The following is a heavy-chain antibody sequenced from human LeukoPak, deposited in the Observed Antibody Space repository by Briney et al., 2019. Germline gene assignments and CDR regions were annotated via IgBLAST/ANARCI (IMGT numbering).Heavy chain of an antibody. CDR1: GFTFSKEV. CDR2: ITDNGDKT. V-gene: IGHV3-64*02. D-gene: IGHD3-16*02. J-gene: IGHJ4*02. Sequence: GGSLRLSCAASGFTFSKEVMHWVRQAPGKGLEYVSTITDNGDKTYHADSVKGRFTISRDNSKDTLYLQMGSLRAEDTAEYYCVRDYRATYSFDYWGQGTLVTVSS. CDR3: VRDYRATYSFDY.